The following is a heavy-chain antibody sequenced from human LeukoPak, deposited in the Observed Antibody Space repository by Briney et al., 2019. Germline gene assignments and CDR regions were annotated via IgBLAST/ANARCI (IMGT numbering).Heavy chain of an antibody. Sequence: GGSLRLSWAASGFTVSSNYMSWVRQAPGKGLEWVSVIYSGGSTYYADSVKGRFTISRDNSKNTLYLQMNSLRAEDTAVYYCARVVPYYYDSSGYLNAFDIWGQGTMVTVSS. CDR3: ARVVPYYYDSSGYLNAFDI. D-gene: IGHD3-22*01. V-gene: IGHV3-53*01. CDR1: GFTVSSNY. J-gene: IGHJ3*02. CDR2: IYSGGST.